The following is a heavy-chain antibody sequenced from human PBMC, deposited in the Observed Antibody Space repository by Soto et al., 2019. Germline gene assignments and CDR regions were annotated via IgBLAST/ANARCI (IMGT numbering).Heavy chain of an antibody. V-gene: IGHV3-73*01. CDR1: GFSFSGSV. Sequence: GGSLRLSCAASGFSFSGSVMHWVRQASGKGLEWVGLIRSKANSYATAYAASVKGRFTISRDDSKNTVYLQMNSLKTEDTAVYYCTRDGLRLGELSYDYWGQGILVTVSS. CDR3: TRDGLRLGELSYDY. CDR2: IRSKANSYAT. D-gene: IGHD3-16*02. J-gene: IGHJ4*02.